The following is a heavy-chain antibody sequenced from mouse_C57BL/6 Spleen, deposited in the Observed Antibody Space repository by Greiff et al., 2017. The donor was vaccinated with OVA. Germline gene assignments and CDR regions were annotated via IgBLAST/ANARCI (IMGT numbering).Heavy chain of an antibody. CDR1: GFSLTSYG. CDR2: IWRGGST. CDR3: AKGATVVAQWYFDV. J-gene: IGHJ1*03. D-gene: IGHD1-1*01. V-gene: IGHV2-5*01. Sequence: VKLQQSGPGLVQPSQSLSITCTVSGFSLTSYGVHWVRQSPGKGLEWLGVIWRGGSTDYNAAFMSRLSITKDNSKSQVFFKMNSLQADDTAIYYCAKGATVVAQWYFDVWGTGTTVTVSS.